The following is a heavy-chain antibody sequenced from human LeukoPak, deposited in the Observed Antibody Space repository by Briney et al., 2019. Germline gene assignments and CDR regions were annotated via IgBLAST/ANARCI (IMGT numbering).Heavy chain of an antibody. V-gene: IGHV4-4*07. Sequence: PSETLSLNCSVSGDSIRGYYWNWIRQPAGKGLEWIGRIYTSGSTDYKPSLKSRVTMSVDASKMWFSLKMTSLTAADTAVYYCARGVTSVQSFWYFDLWGRGTLVTVSS. CDR3: ARGVTSVQSFWYFDL. D-gene: IGHD4-11*01. J-gene: IGHJ2*01. CDR1: GDSIRGYY. CDR2: IYTSGST.